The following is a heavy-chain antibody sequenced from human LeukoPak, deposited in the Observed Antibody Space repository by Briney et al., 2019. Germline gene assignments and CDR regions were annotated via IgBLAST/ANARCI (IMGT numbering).Heavy chain of an antibody. D-gene: IGHD3-10*01. CDR3: ARDRGARGRGLA. V-gene: IGHV3-66*01. Sequence: GGSLRLSCAVSGFTVSSNYMSWVRQAPGKGLEWVSVIYSGGGTYYADSVKGRFTISRDNDKNSLYLQMNSLRAEDTAVYYCARDRGARGRGLAWGQGTQVTVSS. J-gene: IGHJ5*02. CDR2: IYSGGGT. CDR1: GFTVSSNY.